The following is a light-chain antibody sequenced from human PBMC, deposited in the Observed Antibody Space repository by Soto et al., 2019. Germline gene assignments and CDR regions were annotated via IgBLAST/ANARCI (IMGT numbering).Light chain of an antibody. V-gene: IGLV1-44*01. Sequence: QPVLTQPPSASGTPGQRVTISCSGSSSNIGGNTVNWYQQLPGTAPKLLIHSNDQRPSGVPDRFSGSKSGTSASLAISGLQSQDEADYYCAAWDDSLNGVVFGGGTKLTVL. CDR1: SSNIGGNT. CDR2: SND. CDR3: AAWDDSLNGVV. J-gene: IGLJ2*01.